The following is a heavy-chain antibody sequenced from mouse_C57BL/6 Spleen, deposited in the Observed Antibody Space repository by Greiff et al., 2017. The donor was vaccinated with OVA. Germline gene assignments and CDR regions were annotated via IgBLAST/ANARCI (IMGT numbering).Heavy chain of an antibody. CDR1: GFTFSDYG. D-gene: IGHD2-5*01. CDR2: ISSGSSTI. CDR3: ARYYSNSYYYAVDY. V-gene: IGHV5-17*01. J-gene: IGHJ4*01. Sequence: EVKLVESGGGLVKPGGSLKLSCAASGFTFSDYGMHWVRQAPEKGLEWVAYISSGSSTIYYADTVKGRFTISRDNAKNTLFLQMTSLRSEDTAMYYCARYYSNSYYYAVDYWGQGTSLTVSS.